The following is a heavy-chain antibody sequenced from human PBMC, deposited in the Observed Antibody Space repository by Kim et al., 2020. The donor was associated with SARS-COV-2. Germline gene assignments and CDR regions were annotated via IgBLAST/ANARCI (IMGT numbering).Heavy chain of an antibody. CDR3: ARVLSGNNGFFFDL. J-gene: IGHJ2*01. CDR2: IDARFGFL. V-gene: IGHV3-21*06. CDR1: GFTFSEYG. D-gene: IGHD1-26*01. Sequence: GGSLRLSCTASGFTFSEYGVSWVRQAPGRGLECVSFIDARFGFLRHADSVKGRFTISRDNANNSLFLQMNSLRAEDTAVYFCARVLSGNNGFFFDLWGRGTLVTVSS.